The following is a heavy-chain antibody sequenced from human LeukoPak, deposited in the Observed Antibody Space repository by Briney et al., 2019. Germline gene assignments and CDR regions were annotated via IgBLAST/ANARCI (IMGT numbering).Heavy chain of an antibody. D-gene: IGHD3-10*01. J-gene: IGHJ3*02. Sequence: GGSLRLSCAASGFTFSSYEMNWVRQAPGKGLEWISYISSSGSTIHYTDSVKGRFTISRDNAKNSLSLQMTSLRADDTAVYYCARDSPYGPDAFDIWGRGTMVTDSS. CDR3: ARDSPYGPDAFDI. CDR1: GFTFSSYE. CDR2: ISSSGSTI. V-gene: IGHV3-48*03.